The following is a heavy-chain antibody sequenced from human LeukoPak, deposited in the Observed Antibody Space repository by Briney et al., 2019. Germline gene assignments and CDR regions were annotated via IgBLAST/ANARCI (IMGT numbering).Heavy chain of an antibody. J-gene: IGHJ6*02. CDR2: INPNSGGT. V-gene: IGHV1-2*02. D-gene: IGHD3-10*01. Sequence: ASGKVSCMPSGYTFTVSYTHWVRQAPGQGRGWRGWINPNSGGTNYAQKFQGKVTMTMDTSISTAYMELSRLRSDETAVYYCASDRLWCGELLSVLGYDGMDVWGQGTTVTVSS. CDR3: ASDRLWCGELLSVLGYDGMDV. CDR1: GYTFTVSY.